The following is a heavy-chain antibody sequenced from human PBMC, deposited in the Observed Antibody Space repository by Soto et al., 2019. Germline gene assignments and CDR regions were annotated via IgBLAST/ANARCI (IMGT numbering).Heavy chain of an antibody. J-gene: IGHJ6*02. V-gene: IGHV1-3*01. CDR3: ASLFHKYALIRYYFYGMDV. CDR2: INAGNGNT. Sequence: ASVKVSCXASGYTFTSYAMHWVRQAPGQRLEWMGWINAGNGNTKYSQKFQGRVTITRDTSASTAYMELSSLRSEDTAVYYCASLFHKYALIRYYFYGMDVLGQGTTVPVSS. D-gene: IGHD2-8*01. CDR1: GYTFTSYA.